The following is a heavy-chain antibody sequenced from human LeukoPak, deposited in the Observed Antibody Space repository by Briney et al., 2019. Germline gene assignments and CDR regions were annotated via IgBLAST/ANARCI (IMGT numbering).Heavy chain of an antibody. CDR2: IYSSGRT. Sequence: PSELLTLTCTVPGGSISSYYWTWIRQPAGKGLKWIGRIYSSGRTKYKVSLKNRVGMSVHTPQNQSPLILSAVPVADTAPYYGAREMKGNSDILPGYYLTYHHGMDVWGQGTTVTVSS. D-gene: IGHD3-9*01. CDR1: GGSISSYY. J-gene: IGHJ6*02. CDR3: AREMKGNSDILPGYYLTYHHGMDV. V-gene: IGHV4-4*07.